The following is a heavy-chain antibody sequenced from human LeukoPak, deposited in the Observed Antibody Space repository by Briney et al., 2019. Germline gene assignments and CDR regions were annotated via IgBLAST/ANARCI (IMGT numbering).Heavy chain of an antibody. Sequence: SETLSLTCAVSGGSISSGGYSWSWIRQPPGKGLEWIGYIYYSGSTYYNPSLKSRVTISVDTSKNQFSLRLSSVTAADTADYYCARAQGNGLIDFWGQGTLVTVSS. V-gene: IGHV4-30-4*07. CDR3: ARAQGNGLIDF. CDR2: IYYSGST. D-gene: IGHD3/OR15-3a*01. CDR1: GGSISSGGYS. J-gene: IGHJ4*02.